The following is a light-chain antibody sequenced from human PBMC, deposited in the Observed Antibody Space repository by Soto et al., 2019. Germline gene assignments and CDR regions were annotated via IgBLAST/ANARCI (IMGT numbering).Light chain of an antibody. CDR3: QQYASSPLS. V-gene: IGKV3-20*01. CDR1: QSVGRNY. Sequence: EIVLTQSPGTLSVSPGERATLSCRASQSVGRNYLGWYQQKPGQAPRLLIYDASSRATGSPDRFSGSGSGTDFTLTISRLEPEDFAVYSCQQYASSPLSFGGGTKVEAK. CDR2: DAS. J-gene: IGKJ4*01.